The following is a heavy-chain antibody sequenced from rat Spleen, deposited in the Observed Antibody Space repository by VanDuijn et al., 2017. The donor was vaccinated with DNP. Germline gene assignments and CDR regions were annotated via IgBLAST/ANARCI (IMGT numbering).Heavy chain of an antibody. V-gene: IGHV5-31*01. CDR3: VRWNSGHFDY. J-gene: IGHJ2*01. Sequence: EVQLVESGGGLVPPGRSLKLSCVDSGFTFKNYWMTWIRQVPGKGLEWIASITSSGGNTYYPDSVRGRFAISRDNAKSTLYLQMNSLRSEDMATYYCVRWNSGHFDYWGQGVMVTVSS. D-gene: IGHD4-3*01. CDR1: GFTFKNYW. CDR2: ITSSGGNT.